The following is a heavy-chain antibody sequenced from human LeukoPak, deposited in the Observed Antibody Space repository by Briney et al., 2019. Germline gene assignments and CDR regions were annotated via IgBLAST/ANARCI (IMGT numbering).Heavy chain of an antibody. CDR3: ARDPRITGTTAYYFDY. V-gene: IGHV1-18*01. CDR2: INTYNGHT. J-gene: IGHJ4*02. Sequence: ASVKVSCKASGYSFISYGFSWVRQTPGQGLEWMGWINTYNGHTNYTQTLQGRVTMTTDTSTSTAYMELRNLRPDDTAVYFCARDPRITGTTAYYFDYWGQGTLVTVSS. D-gene: IGHD1-7*01. CDR1: GYSFISYG.